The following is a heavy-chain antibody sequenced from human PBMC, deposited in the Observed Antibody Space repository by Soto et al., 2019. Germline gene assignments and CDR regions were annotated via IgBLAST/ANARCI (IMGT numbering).Heavy chain of an antibody. Sequence: GGSLRLSCVASGFTFSSYSMVWVRQAPGKGLEWVSYIFVDSSTIYYADSVKGRFTVSRDNAQNSLFLLMNSLRAEDTAVYYCARTTAVAGTPEFDYWGQGALVTVSS. CDR2: IFVDSSTI. CDR3: ARTTAVAGTPEFDY. CDR1: GFTFSSYS. D-gene: IGHD6-19*01. J-gene: IGHJ4*02. V-gene: IGHV3-48*04.